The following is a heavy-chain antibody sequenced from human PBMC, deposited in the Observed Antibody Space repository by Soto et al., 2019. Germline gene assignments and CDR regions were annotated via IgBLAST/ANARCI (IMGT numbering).Heavy chain of an antibody. CDR1: GGSISSYY. V-gene: IGHV4-59*01. CDR2: IYYSGST. CDR3: ARLGDGYKPDDY. D-gene: IGHD5-12*01. Sequence: SETLSLTCTVSGGSISSYYWSWIRQPPGKGLEWIGYIYYSGSTNYNPSLKSRVTISVDTSKNQFSLKLSSVTAADTAVYYCARLGDGYKPDDYWGQGTLVTVSS. J-gene: IGHJ4*02.